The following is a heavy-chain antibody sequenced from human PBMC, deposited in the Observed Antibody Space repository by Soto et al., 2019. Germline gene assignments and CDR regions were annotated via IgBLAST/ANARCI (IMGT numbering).Heavy chain of an antibody. D-gene: IGHD4-17*01. CDR3: ARAGGTTVTGLWHFDS. CDR1: GFTFNTYS. J-gene: IGHJ4*02. Sequence: GGSLRLSCEASGFTFNTYSMHWVRQPPGKGLEWLAAIWYDGTQKYYADSVKGRFIISRDNSKKTLYLEMNSLRVEDTAVYYCARAGGTTVTGLWHFDSWGQGTLVTVSS. V-gene: IGHV3-33*01. CDR2: IWYDGTQK.